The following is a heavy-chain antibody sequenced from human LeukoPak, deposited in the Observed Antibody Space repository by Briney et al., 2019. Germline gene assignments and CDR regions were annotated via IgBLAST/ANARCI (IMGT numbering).Heavy chain of an antibody. J-gene: IGHJ6*02. CDR3: AKDERSDGYIYYYHYGMDV. Sequence: GGYLRLSCAASGFTFSSYGMHWVRQAPGKGLEGVAVISYDGSNKYYADSVKGRFTISRDNSKNTLYLQMNSLRAEDTAVYYCAKDERSDGYIYYYHYGMDVWGQGTTVTVSS. CDR1: GFTFSSYG. D-gene: IGHD5-24*01. V-gene: IGHV3-30*18. CDR2: ISYDGSNK.